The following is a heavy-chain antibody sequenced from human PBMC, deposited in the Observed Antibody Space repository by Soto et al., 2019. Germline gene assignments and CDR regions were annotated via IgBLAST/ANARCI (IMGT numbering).Heavy chain of an antibody. V-gene: IGHV3-48*01. D-gene: IGHD1-26*01. CDR2: ISASSRTL. J-gene: IGHJ2*01. Sequence: GKGLEWMSHISASSRTLFYADSVKGRFTISRDNAKNSLYLQMNSRRAEDTAVYYCAIFFFQAEDGIRATVPVSAFLLNRSSDL. CDR3: AIFFFQAEDGIRATVPVSAFLLNRSSDL.